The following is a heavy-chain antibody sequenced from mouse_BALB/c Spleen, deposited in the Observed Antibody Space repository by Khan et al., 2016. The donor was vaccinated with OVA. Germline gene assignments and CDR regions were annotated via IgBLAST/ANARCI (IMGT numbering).Heavy chain of an antibody. CDR2: ISSSGST. CDR1: GYSITSDYA. J-gene: IGHJ4*01. V-gene: IGHV3-2*02. Sequence: EVQLQESGPGLVKPSQSLSLTCTVTGYSITSDYAWNWTRQFPGNKLEWMGYISSSGSTNYNPALKSRISITRDKSKNQFFLQLNSVTTEDTATYYCARDGSRYNYAMDYWGQGTSVTVSS. D-gene: IGHD2-3*01. CDR3: ARDGSRYNYAMDY.